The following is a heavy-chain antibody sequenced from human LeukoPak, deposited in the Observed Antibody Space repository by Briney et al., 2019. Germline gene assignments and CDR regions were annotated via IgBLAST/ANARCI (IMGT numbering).Heavy chain of an antibody. V-gene: IGHV3-53*01. Sequence: GGSLRLSCAASGFTVSSNYMSWVRQAPGKGLEWVSVIYSGGSTYYADSVKGRFTVSRDNSKSTLYLQMNNLRAEDTAVYYCAKHWSYCSTTSCFFNYYYYYMDVWGKGTTVTVSS. D-gene: IGHD2-2*01. CDR1: GFTVSSNY. CDR3: AKHWSYCSTTSCFFNYYYYYMDV. CDR2: IYSGGST. J-gene: IGHJ6*03.